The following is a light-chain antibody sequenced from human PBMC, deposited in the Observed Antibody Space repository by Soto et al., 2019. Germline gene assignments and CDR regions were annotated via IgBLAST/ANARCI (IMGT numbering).Light chain of an antibody. CDR2: SKD. CDR3: AAWDDSLNGVV. CDR1: SSNMGSNN. V-gene: IGLV1-44*01. Sequence: QSVLTQPPSASGTPGQRVTISCSGSSSNMGSNNVNWYQQLPGAAPKLLIYSKDQRPSGVPDRCSGSKSGTSASLAISGLQSEDEADYYCAAWDDSLNGVVFGGGTKLTVL. J-gene: IGLJ2*01.